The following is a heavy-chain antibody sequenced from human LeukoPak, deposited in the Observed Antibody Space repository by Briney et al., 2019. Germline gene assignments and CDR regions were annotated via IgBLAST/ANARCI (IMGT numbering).Heavy chain of an antibody. CDR1: GGSISSSSYF. CDR3: ARLVRFTMVRGAHFDY. Sequence: SETLSLTCTVSGGSISSSSYFWGLIRQPPGKGLEWIGSIYYSGSTYYNPSLKNRVTISVDTSKNQFSLKLSSVTAADTAVYYCARLVRFTMVRGAHFDYWGQGTLVTASS. J-gene: IGHJ4*02. V-gene: IGHV4-39*01. CDR2: IYYSGST. D-gene: IGHD3-10*01.